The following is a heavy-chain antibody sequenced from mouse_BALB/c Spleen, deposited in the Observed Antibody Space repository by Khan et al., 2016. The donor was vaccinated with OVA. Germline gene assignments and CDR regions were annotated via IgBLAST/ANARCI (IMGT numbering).Heavy chain of an antibody. CDR1: GYTFTSYN. D-gene: IGHD2-4*01. J-gene: IGHJ4*01. CDR2: IYPGDGDT. V-gene: IGHV1S56*01. CDR3: AIEGLREVGLDY. Sequence: QVQLQQSGPELVKPGAFVKISCKASGYTFTSYNINWVKQRPGQGLEWIGWIYPGDGDTKYNEKFKGEATLTADKSSTTAYMQLSSLTSENSAVYFCAIEGLREVGLDYWGQGTSVTVSS.